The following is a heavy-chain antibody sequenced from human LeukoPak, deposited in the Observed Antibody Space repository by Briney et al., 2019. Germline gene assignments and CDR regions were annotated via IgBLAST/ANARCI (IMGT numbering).Heavy chain of an antibody. J-gene: IGHJ4*02. Sequence: SETLSLTCTVSGGSISSGGYYWSWICQHPGKGLEWIGYIYYSGSTYYNPSLKSRVTISVDTSKNQFSLKLSSVTAADTAVYYCARVIKTDYGDYPWGQGTLVTVSS. V-gene: IGHV4-31*03. CDR2: IYYSGST. CDR3: ARVIKTDYGDYP. CDR1: GGSISSGGYY. D-gene: IGHD4-17*01.